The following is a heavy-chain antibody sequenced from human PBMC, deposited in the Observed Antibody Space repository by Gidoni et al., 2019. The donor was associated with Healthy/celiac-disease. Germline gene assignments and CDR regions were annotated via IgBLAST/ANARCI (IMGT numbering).Heavy chain of an antibody. D-gene: IGHD2-2*01. J-gene: IGHJ6*02. Sequence: EVQLLESGGGLVQPGGSLRLSCAASGFTFSSYAMSWFRQAPGKGLEWVSAISGSGGSTYYADSVKGRFTISRDNSKNTLYLQMNSLRAEDTAVYYCAKDLVYCSSTSCHPSYYYYGMDVWGQGTTVTVSS. CDR3: AKDLVYCSSTSCHPSYYYYGMDV. CDR1: GFTFSSYA. V-gene: IGHV3-23*01. CDR2: ISGSGGST.